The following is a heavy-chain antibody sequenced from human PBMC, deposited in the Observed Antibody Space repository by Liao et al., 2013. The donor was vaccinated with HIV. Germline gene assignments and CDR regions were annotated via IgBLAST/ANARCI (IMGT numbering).Heavy chain of an antibody. CDR2: IYYSGST. CDR3: ARDPFDFWSGSRLDY. CDR1: GGSISSYY. D-gene: IGHD3-3*01. J-gene: IGHJ4*02. V-gene: IGHV4-59*12. Sequence: QVQLQESGPGLVKPSETLSLTCTVSGGSISSYYWSWIRQPPGKGLEWIGYIYYSGSTNYNPSLKSRVTISVDTSKNQFSLKLSSVTAADTAVYYCARDPFDFWSGSRLDYWGQGTLVTVSS.